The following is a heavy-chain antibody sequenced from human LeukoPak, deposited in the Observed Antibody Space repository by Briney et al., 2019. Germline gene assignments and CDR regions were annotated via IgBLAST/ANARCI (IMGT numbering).Heavy chain of an antibody. CDR2: ISYDGSNK. D-gene: IGHD3-10*01. J-gene: IGHJ4*02. Sequence: PGRSLRLSCAASGFTFSSYGMRWVRQAPGKGLEWVAVISYDGSNKYYADSVKGRFTISRDNSKNTLYLQMNSLRAKDTAVYYCAKGTRGVIIPNFDYWGQGTLVTVSS. V-gene: IGHV3-30*18. CDR1: GFTFSSYG. CDR3: AKGTRGVIIPNFDY.